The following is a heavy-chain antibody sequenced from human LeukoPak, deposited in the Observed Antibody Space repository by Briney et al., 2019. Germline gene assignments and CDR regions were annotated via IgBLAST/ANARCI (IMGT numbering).Heavy chain of an antibody. J-gene: IGHJ3*02. V-gene: IGHV3-30*04. CDR3: ARSYSGYDYFYQNDAFDI. CDR1: GFTFSSYA. CDR2: ISYDGSNK. Sequence: GGSLRLSCAASGFTFSSYAMHWVRQAPGKGLEWVAVISYDGSNKYYADSVKGRFTISRDNSKNTLYLQMNGLRAEDTAVYYCARSYSGYDYFYQNDAFDIWGQGTMVTVSS. D-gene: IGHD5-12*01.